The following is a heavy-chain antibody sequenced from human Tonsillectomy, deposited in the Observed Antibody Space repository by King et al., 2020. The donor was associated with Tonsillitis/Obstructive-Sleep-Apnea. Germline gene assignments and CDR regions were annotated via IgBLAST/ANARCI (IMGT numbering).Heavy chain of an antibody. J-gene: IGHJ6*02. CDR3: AIEGYCSSTTCHPRDYYYYGTDV. Sequence: VQLQESGGGLVQPGGSLRLSCAASGFTFRSYAMSWVRQAPGKGLEWVSGISGSGGGTYYADSVKGRFTISRDNSKNTLHLQMNSLRAEDTAVYYCAIEGYCSSTTCHPRDYYYYGTDVWGQGTTVTVSS. V-gene: IGHV3-23*01. CDR1: GFTFRSYA. D-gene: IGHD2-2*01. CDR2: ISGSGGGT.